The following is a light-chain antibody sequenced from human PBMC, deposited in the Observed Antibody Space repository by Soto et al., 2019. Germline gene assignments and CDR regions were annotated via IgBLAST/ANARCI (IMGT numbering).Light chain of an antibody. V-gene: IGKV1-9*01. CDR2: AAS. J-gene: IGKJ4*01. Sequence: DIQLTQSPSFLSASVGDGVTITCRASQGISSYLAWYQQKPGKAPKLLIYAASTLQSGVPSRFSGSGSGTEFTLTISSLQPEDFATYYCQQLNSYLPFGGGTKVDIK. CDR1: QGISSY. CDR3: QQLNSYLP.